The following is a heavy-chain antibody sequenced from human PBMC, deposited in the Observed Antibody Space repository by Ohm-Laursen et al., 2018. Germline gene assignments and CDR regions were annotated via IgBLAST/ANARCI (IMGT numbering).Heavy chain of an antibody. CDR3: ARQRLGSTGMDV. CDR2: IHYSGNT. D-gene: IGHD3-16*01. J-gene: IGHJ6*02. V-gene: IGHV4-59*08. CDR1: GDSINNYY. Sequence: GTLSLTWTVSGDSINNYYWSWIRQPAGKGLEWIGYIHYSGNTNYNPSLKSRVTISVDTSKTQFSLKLSSVTAADTAVYYCARQRLGSTGMDVWGQGTTVIVSS.